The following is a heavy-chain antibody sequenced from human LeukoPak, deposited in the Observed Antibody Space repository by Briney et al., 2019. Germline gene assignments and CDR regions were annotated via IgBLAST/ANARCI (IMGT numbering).Heavy chain of an antibody. CDR3: VGSGWYGYFDY. CDR2: IYSGGST. D-gene: IGHD6-19*01. Sequence: GGSLRLSCAASGFTFSSNYMNWVRQAPGKGLEWVSIIYSGGSTYYSDSVKGRFTISRDNSKNTLYLQMNSLRAEDTAVYYCVGSGWYGYFDYWGQGTLVTVSS. CDR1: GFTFSSNY. V-gene: IGHV3-53*01. J-gene: IGHJ4*02.